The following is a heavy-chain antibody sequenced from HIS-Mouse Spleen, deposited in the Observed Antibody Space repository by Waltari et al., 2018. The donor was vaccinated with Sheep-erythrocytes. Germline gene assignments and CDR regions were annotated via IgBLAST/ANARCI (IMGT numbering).Heavy chain of an antibody. J-gene: IGHJ4*02. Sequence: QLQLQESGPGLVKPSETLSLTCTVSGGSISSSSYYWGWIRQPPGKGLEWIGSIYYSGSTYCNPSLKRRVTISVDTSKNQFSLKLSSVTAADTAVYYCARHKDTAMVHFDYWGQGTLVTVSS. CDR3: ARHKDTAMVHFDY. CDR1: GGSISSSSYY. D-gene: IGHD5-18*01. V-gene: IGHV4-39*01. CDR2: IYYSGST.